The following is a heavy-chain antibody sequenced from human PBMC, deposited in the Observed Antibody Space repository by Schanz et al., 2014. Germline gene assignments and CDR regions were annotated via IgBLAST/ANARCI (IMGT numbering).Heavy chain of an antibody. D-gene: IGHD2-8*02. J-gene: IGHJ4*02. Sequence: QVQLVESGGGVVQPGRSLRLSCAASGFTFSSYALHWVRQAPGKGLEWVAFVPFDGSQKFYADSVKGRFTISRDNSKNTLYLQMNSLRPEDTAVYYCAKSLESCPGGRCSRGYFDYWGQGTLVTVSS. V-gene: IGHV3-30*18. CDR1: GFTFSSYA. CDR2: VPFDGSQK. CDR3: AKSLESCPGGRCSRGYFDY.